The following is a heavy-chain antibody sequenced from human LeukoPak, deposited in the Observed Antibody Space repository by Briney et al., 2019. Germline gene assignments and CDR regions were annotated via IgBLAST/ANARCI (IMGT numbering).Heavy chain of an antibody. J-gene: IGHJ5*02. Sequence: ASVKVSCKASGYTFTSYGISWVRQAPGQGLEWMGWISTYNANYAQKLQGRVTMTTDTSTSTAYMELRSLRSEDTAVYYCARDAEPTGWFDPWGQGTLVTVSS. CDR3: ARDAEPTGWFDP. D-gene: IGHD4-17*01. CDR2: ISTYNA. CDR1: GYTFTSYG. V-gene: IGHV1-18*01.